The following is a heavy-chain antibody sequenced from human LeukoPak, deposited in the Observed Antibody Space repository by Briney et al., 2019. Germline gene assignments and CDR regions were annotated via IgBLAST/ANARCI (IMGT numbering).Heavy chain of an antibody. V-gene: IGHV4-39*07. Sequence: SETLSLTCIVSGGSISSSSYYWGWIRQPPGKGLEWIGSIYYSGSTYYNPSLKSRVTISVDTSKNQFSLKLSSVTAADTAVYYCARGSLYDGLDYWGQGTLVTVSS. CDR3: ARGSLYDGLDY. D-gene: IGHD1-1*01. CDR1: GGSISSSSYY. CDR2: IYYSGST. J-gene: IGHJ4*02.